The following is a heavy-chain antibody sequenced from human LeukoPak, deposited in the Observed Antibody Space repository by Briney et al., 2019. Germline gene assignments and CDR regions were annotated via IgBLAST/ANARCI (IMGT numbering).Heavy chain of an antibody. V-gene: IGHV4-34*01. CDR2: INHSGST. CDR1: GGSFRGYY. CDR3: ARVRCGGSCHFDY. Sequence: SETLSLTCAVYGGSFRGYYWSWIRQPPGKGLEWIGEINHSGSTNYNPSLKSRVTISVDTSKNQFSLKLSSVTAADTAVYYCARVRCGGSCHFDYWGQGTLVTVSS. J-gene: IGHJ4*02. D-gene: IGHD2-15*01.